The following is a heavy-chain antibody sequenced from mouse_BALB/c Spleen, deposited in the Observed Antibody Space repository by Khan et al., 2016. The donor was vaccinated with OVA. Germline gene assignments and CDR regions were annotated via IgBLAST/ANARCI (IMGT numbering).Heavy chain of an antibody. CDR3: AGRKHWYFDV. J-gene: IGHJ1*01. Sequence: IQLVQSGPELKKPGETVKISCKASGYTFTDYSMHWVKQAPGKGLKWMGWINTETGEPTYADDFKGRFAFSLETSASTAYLQINNLKNEDTATXFCAGRKHWYFDVWGAGTTVTVSS. CDR2: INTETGEP. CDR1: GYTFTDYS. V-gene: IGHV9-2-1*01.